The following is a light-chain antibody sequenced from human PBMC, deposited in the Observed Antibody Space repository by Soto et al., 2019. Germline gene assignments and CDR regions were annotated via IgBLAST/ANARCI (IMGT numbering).Light chain of an antibody. J-gene: IGLJ3*02. CDR1: GGHSSYA. CDR2: LDSDGSH. V-gene: IGLV4-69*01. CDR3: QTWGTAIHWV. Sequence: QPVLTQSPSASASLGASIKLTCTLSGGHSSYAIAWYQQQPQKGPRFLMKLDSDGSHTRGDGIPDRFSGSTSGTEHYLTISSLQSDDEADYYCQTWGTAIHWVFGGGTKLTVL.